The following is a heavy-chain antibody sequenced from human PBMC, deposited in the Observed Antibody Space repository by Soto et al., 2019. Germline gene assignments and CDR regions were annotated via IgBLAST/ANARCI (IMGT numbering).Heavy chain of an antibody. CDR1: GFTVSSNY. D-gene: IGHD1-26*01. CDR3: ARAYLGRLPRRADYYYALDV. J-gene: IGHJ6*02. CDR2: IYSCGST. Sequence: SGGSLRLSCAASGFTVSSNYMSWVRQAPGKGLEWVSVIYSCGSTYYADSVKGRFTISRDNSKNTLYLQMNSLRAEDTAVYYCARAYLGRLPRRADYYYALDVWGQGTTVTVSS. V-gene: IGHV3-66*03.